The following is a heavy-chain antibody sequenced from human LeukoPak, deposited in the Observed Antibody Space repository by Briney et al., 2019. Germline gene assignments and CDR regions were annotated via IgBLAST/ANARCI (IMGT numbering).Heavy chain of an antibody. CDR1: GYTLTELS. D-gene: IGHD6-13*01. V-gene: IGHV1-24*01. CDR2: FDPEDGET. Sequence: ASVKVSCKVSGYTLTELSMHWVRQAPGKGLEWMGGFDPEDGETIYAQKFQGRVTMTEDTSTDTAYMELSSPRSEDTAVYYCARGCYSSSWYGYYYYYMDVWGKGTTVTVSS. CDR3: ARGCYSSSWYGYYYYYMDV. J-gene: IGHJ6*03.